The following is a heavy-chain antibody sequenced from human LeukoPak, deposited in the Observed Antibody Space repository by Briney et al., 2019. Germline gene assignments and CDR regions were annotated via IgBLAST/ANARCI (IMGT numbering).Heavy chain of an antibody. CDR1: AFTFSSYW. D-gene: IGHD2-15*01. J-gene: IGHJ2*01. CDR3: ARGSDCSGGSCYSYWYFDL. Sequence: GGALRLSCAASAFTFSSYWMHGVRSAAGIGLVRFSRIYSDGSSTSYADSVKGRFTISRDNAKNTLYLQMNSLRAEDTAMYYCARGSDCSGGSCYSYWYFDLWGRGTLVTVSS. V-gene: IGHV3-74*01. CDR2: IYSDGSST.